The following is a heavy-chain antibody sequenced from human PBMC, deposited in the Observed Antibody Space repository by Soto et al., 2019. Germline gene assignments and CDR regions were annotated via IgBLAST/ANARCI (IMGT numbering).Heavy chain of an antibody. CDR1: GDSVRNQY. D-gene: IGHD3-16*01. CDR2: IYRSGST. J-gene: IGHJ6*03. Sequence: QVQMQESGPGLVKPSETLSLTCTVSGDSVRNQYWCWIRRPPGRGLEWIGYIYRSGSTKYNPSLKSRLTISVDTSKNQFSLKLSSVTAADTAVYYCARTLDYGHMDVWGKGTTVTVSS. V-gene: IGHV4-4*09. CDR3: ARTLDYGHMDV.